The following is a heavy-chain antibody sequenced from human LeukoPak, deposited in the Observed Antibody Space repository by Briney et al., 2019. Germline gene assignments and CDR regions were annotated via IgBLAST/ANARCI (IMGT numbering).Heavy chain of an antibody. V-gene: IGHV1-69*13. CDR3: AREYSSSSHYYFDY. J-gene: IGHJ4*02. CDR2: IIPIFGTA. Sequence: SVKLSCKASGSTFTGYYMHWVRHAPGQGLGWMGGIIPIFGTANYAQKFQGRVTITADESTSTAYMELSSLRSEDTAVYYCAREYSSSSHYYFDYWGQGTLVTVSS. D-gene: IGHD6-13*01. CDR1: GSTFTGYY.